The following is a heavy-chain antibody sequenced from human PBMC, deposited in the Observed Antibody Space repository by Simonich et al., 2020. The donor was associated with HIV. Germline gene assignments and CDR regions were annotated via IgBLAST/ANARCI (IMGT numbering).Heavy chain of an antibody. J-gene: IGHJ4*02. V-gene: IGHV4-34*01. CDR3: ARRHPTTVTTPYFDY. D-gene: IGHD4-17*01. Sequence: QVQLQQWGAGLLKPSETLSLTCAVYGGSFSGYYWSWIRQPRGKGLEWIGEINHSGSPNYNPSLKSRVTISVDTSKNQFSLKLSSVTAADTAVYYCARRHPTTVTTPYFDYWGQGTLVTVSS. CDR1: GGSFSGYY. CDR2: INHSGSP.